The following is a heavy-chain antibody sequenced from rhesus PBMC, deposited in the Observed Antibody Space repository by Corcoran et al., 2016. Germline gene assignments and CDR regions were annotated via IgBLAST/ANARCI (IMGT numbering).Heavy chain of an antibody. V-gene: IGHV4-99*01. D-gene: IGHD1-14*01. CDR3: ARHRNDGGFDV. J-gene: IGHJ5-2*02. Sequence: QVQLQESGPGLVKPSETLSLTCAVSSYSISRVYYWGWTRPPPGKGLEWIEYIGGCNGNTDYNPARKSRVTIAKDTSKNQFALKRSSVTAAETAVDYWARHRNDGGFDVWGRGVLVTVSS. CDR2: IGGCNGNT. CDR1: SYSISRVYY.